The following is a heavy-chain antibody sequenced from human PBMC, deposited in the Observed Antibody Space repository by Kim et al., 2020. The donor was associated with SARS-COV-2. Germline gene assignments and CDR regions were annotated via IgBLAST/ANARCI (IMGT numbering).Heavy chain of an antibody. J-gene: IGHJ4*02. Sequence: SETLSLTCTVSGGSISSYYWSWIRQPPGKGLEWIGYIYYSGSTNYNPSLKSRVTISVDTSKNQFSLKLSSVTAADTAVYYCARGPYRVGLNYWGQGTLVTVSS. V-gene: IGHV4-59*01. CDR1: GGSISSYY. CDR2: IYYSGST. CDR3: ARGPYRVGLNY.